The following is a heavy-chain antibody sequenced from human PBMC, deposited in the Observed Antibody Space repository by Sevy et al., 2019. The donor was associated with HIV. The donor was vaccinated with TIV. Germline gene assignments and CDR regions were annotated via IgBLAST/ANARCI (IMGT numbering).Heavy chain of an antibody. V-gene: IGHV1-24*01. CDR3: ATAREYYSDNSGYLDY. J-gene: IGHJ4*02. CDR1: GYTLSELS. D-gene: IGHD3-22*01. Sequence: ASVKVSCKVSGYTLSELSMHWVRQPPGKGLEWMGRFDPADGEAFYEQGFQGRVTMTEDTSADTAYMELSSLRSEDTAMYYCATAREYYSDNSGYLDYWGQGTPVTVSS. CDR2: FDPADGEA.